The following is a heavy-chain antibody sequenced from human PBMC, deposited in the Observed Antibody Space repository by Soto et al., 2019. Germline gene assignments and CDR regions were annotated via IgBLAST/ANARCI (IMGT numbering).Heavy chain of an antibody. J-gene: IGHJ4*02. V-gene: IGHV3-21*01. CDR3: ARGWYSSSWYFDY. CDR1: GFTFSSYS. D-gene: IGHD6-13*01. Sequence: GGSLRLSCAASGFTFSSYSMNWVRQAPGKGLEWVSSISSSSSYIYYADSVRGRFTISRDNPKNSLYLQMNSLRAEDTAVYYCARGWYSSSWYFDYWGQGALVTVSS. CDR2: ISSSSSYI.